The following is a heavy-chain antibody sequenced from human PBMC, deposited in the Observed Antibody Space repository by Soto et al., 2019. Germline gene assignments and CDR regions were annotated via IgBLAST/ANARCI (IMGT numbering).Heavy chain of an antibody. CDR3: VRGYCTTSPCSGDFQF. CDR2: IHPSGDT. Sequence: GASVQGSFKALGYKFSTYFIHWLRQATGQGLEWMGMIHPSGDTGYAQKFRGRVTMTIDTSTTTAYMELRNLTSEDTAVYFSVRGYCTTSPCSGDFQFWGQGTLVTVSS. J-gene: IGHJ1*01. CDR1: GYKFSTYF. V-gene: IGHV1-46*01. D-gene: IGHD2-15*01.